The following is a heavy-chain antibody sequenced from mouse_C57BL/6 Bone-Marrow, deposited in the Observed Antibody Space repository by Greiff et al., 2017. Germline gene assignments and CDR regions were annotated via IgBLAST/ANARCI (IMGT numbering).Heavy chain of an antibody. CDR3: TRVPPAYYSNYPWFAD. CDR1: GFTFSSYA. D-gene: IGHD2-5*01. V-gene: IGHV5-9-1*02. CDR2: ISSGGDYI. J-gene: IGHJ3*01. Sequence: EVQLVESGEGLVKPGGSLKLSCAASGFTFSSYAMSWVRQTPEKRLEWVAYISSGGDYIYYADTVKGRFTISRDNARNTLYLQMSSLKSEDTAMYYCTRVPPAYYSNYPWFADWGQGTLVTVSA.